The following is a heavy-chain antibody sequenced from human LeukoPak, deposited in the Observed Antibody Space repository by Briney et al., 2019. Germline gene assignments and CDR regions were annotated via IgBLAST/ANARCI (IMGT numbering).Heavy chain of an antibody. CDR2: ISYDGSNK. CDR1: GFTFSSYA. CDR3: ARDNELRRRGYYDSLTNWFDP. V-gene: IGHV3-30-3*01. J-gene: IGHJ5*02. Sequence: GGSLRLSCAASGFTFSSYAMHWVRQAPGKGLEWVAVISYDGSNKYYADSVKGRFTISRDNSKNTLYLQMNSLRAEDTAVYYCARDNELRRRGYYDSLTNWFDPWGQGTLVTVSS. D-gene: IGHD3-22*01.